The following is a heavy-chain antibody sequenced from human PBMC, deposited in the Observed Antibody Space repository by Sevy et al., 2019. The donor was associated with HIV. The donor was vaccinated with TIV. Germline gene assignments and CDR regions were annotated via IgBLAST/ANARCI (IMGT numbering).Heavy chain of an antibody. J-gene: IGHJ4*02. CDR2: IYHSGST. V-gene: IGHV4-38-2*01. D-gene: IGHD6-13*01. CDR3: ARSPGYSSIWYFDH. CDR1: GYSISSGYY. Sequence: SETLSLTCAVSGYSISSGYYWGWIRQPPGKGLEWIGSIYHSGSTYYNPSLKSRVTISVDTSKNQFSLKLSSVTAADTAVYYCARSPGYSSIWYFDHWGQGTLVTVSS.